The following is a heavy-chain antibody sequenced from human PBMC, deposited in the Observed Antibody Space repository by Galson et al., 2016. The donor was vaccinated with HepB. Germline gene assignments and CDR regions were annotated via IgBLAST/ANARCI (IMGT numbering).Heavy chain of an antibody. CDR2: ISSSSSYI. CDR1: GFTFSSYS. J-gene: IGHJ4*02. V-gene: IGHV3-21*01. CDR3: ARDRAGSGSNRRFDY. D-gene: IGHD1-26*01. Sequence: SLRLSCAASGFTFSSYSMNWVRQAPGKGLEWVSSISSSSSYIYYADSVKGRFTISRDNAKNSLYLQMNSLRAEDTAVYYCARDRAGSGSNRRFDYWGQGTLVTVSS.